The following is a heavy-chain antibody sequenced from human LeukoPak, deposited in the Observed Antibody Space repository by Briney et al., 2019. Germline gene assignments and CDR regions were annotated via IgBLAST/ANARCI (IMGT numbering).Heavy chain of an antibody. CDR2: MRYDGTNK. V-gene: IGHV3-30*02. CDR1: GFTFSSYG. Sequence: GGSLRLSCTASGFTFSSYGMHWVRQAPGKGLEWVAFMRYDGTNKYYADSVKGRFTISRDNSKNTLYLQMNSLRAEDTAVYYCAKDSSMVSAAYFDYWGQGTLVTVSS. J-gene: IGHJ4*02. D-gene: IGHD2-8*01. CDR3: AKDSSMVSAAYFDY.